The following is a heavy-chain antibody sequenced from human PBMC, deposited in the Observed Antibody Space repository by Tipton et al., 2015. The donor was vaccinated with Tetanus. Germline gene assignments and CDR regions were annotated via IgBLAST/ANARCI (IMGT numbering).Heavy chain of an antibody. V-gene: IGHV4-39*01. Sequence: TLRLSCTVSGGSISSSSYYWGWIRQPPGKGLEWIGSMSYSGRTYYNPSLKSRVTISVDTSKNQFSLKLSSVTAADTAVYYCARQADNWFDPWGQGTLVTVSS. J-gene: IGHJ5*02. CDR1: GGSISSSSYY. D-gene: IGHD2-15*01. CDR3: ARQADNWFDP. CDR2: MSYSGRT.